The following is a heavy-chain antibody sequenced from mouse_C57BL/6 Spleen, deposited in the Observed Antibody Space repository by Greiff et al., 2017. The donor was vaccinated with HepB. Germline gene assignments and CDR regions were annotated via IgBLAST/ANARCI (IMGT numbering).Heavy chain of an antibody. V-gene: IGHV1-53*01. CDR2: INPSNGGT. J-gene: IGHJ3*01. CDR3: AAYDGYFSLFAY. Sequence: VKLQQPGTELVKPGASVKLSCKASGYTFTSYWMHWVKQRPGQGLEWIGNINPSNGGTNYNEKFKSKATLTVDKSSSTAYMQLSSLTSEDSAVYYCAAYDGYFSLFAYWGQGTLVTVSA. D-gene: IGHD2-3*01. CDR1: GYTFTSYW.